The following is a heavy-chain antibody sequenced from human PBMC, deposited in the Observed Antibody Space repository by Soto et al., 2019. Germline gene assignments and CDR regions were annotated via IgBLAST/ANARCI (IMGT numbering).Heavy chain of an antibody. V-gene: IGHV4-30-2*01. Sequence: QLQLQESASGLVKPSQTLSLTCAVSGGSISSGGYSWSWIRQPPGKGLEWIGYIYHSGSTYYNPSLKSRVTISVDRSKNQFSLKLSSVTAADTAVYYCARVERSLDAFDIWGQGTMVTVSS. J-gene: IGHJ3*02. CDR2: IYHSGST. CDR3: ARVERSLDAFDI. D-gene: IGHD6-13*01. CDR1: GGSISSGGYS.